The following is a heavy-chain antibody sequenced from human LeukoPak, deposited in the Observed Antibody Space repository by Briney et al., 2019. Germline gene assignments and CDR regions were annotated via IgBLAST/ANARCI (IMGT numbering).Heavy chain of an antibody. V-gene: IGHV3-30*02. CDR1: GFTFSSYG. D-gene: IGHD5-18*01. CDR3: AKGDVDTAMVLDY. Sequence: GGSLRLSCVASGFTFSSYGMHWVRQAPGKGLEWVAFIRYDGSNKYYADSVKGRFTISRDNSKNTLYLQMNSLRAEDTAVYYCAKGDVDTAMVLDYWGQGTLVTVSS. J-gene: IGHJ4*02. CDR2: IRYDGSNK.